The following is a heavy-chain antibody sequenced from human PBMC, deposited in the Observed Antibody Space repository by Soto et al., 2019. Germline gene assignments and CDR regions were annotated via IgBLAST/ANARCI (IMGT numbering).Heavy chain of an antibody. CDR1: GFTFSSYG. V-gene: IGHV3-30*18. J-gene: IGHJ4*02. D-gene: IGHD3-10*01. CDR2: ISYDGSNK. Sequence: PGGSLRLSCAASGFTFSSYGMHWVRQAPGKGLEWVAVISYDGSNKYYADSVKGRFTISRDNSKNTLYLQMNSLRAEDTAVYYCAKWSGSGSYSHLYYFDYWGQGTLVTVSS. CDR3: AKWSGSGSYSHLYYFDY.